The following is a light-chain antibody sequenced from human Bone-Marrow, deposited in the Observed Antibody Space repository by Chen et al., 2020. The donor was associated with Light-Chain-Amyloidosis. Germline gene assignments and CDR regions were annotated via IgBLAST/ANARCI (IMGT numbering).Light chain of an antibody. CDR1: SSDVGSFNL. V-gene: IGLV2-23*02. J-gene: IGLJ1*01. CDR3: CSYAGSNTYV. CDR2: AVN. Sequence: QSALTQPASVSGSPGQSITISCTGTSSDVGSFNLVSWYQQHPGKAPKLMIYAVNNRPSGVSNRFSGAKSGNTASLTISGLQAEDEADYYCCSYAGSNTYVFGTETKVTVL.